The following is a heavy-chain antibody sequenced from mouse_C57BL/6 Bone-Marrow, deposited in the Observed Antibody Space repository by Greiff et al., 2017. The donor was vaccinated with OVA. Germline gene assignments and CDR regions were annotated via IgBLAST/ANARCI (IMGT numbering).Heavy chain of an antibody. V-gene: IGHV1-55*01. CDR1: GYTFTSYW. CDR2: IYPGSGST. D-gene: IGHD1-1*01. J-gene: IGHJ1*03. Sequence: QVQLQQPGAELVKPGASVKMSCKASGYTFTSYWITWVKQRPGQGLEWIGDIYPGSGSTNYNEKFKSKATLTVDPSSSTAYMQLSSLTSEDSAVYYCAREALYFYYYGSSRYFDVWGTGTTVTVSS. CDR3: AREALYFYYYGSSRYFDV.